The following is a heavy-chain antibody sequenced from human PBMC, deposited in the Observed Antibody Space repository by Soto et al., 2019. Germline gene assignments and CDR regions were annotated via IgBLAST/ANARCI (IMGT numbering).Heavy chain of an antibody. CDR2: ISYDGSNT. D-gene: IGHD3-3*01. V-gene: IGHV3-30-3*01. J-gene: IGHJ4*02. Sequence: GSLRLSCAASGFTFSSYVMHWVRQAPGKGLEWVAVISYDGSNTYSADSVKGRFSISRDNSKNTLYLQMNSLRAADTGVYYCARDKEAIFGVVITHNYFDYWGQGALVTVSS. CDR3: ARDKEAIFGVVITHNYFDY. CDR1: GFTFSSYV.